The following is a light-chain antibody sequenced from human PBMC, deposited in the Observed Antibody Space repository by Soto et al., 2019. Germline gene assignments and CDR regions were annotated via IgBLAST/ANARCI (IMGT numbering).Light chain of an antibody. Sequence: QSALTQPASVSGSPGQSITISCTGTSSDVGSHNLVSWYQQHPGQAPKLMIYEVSKRPLGVSARFSASKAGNAASLTISGRQAEDEADYFRCSYRGSRAVFGGGTQLTVL. CDR1: SSDVGSHNL. CDR3: CSYRGSRAV. J-gene: IGLJ7*01. V-gene: IGLV2-23*02. CDR2: EVS.